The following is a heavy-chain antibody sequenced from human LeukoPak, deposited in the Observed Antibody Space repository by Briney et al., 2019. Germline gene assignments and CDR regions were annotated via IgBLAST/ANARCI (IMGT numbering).Heavy chain of an antibody. D-gene: IGHD3-10*01. V-gene: IGHV4-59*08. CDR1: GGSIETYY. CDR3: ARSPTYYYTLPDY. Sequence: SETLSLTCTISGGSIETYYWSWIRQPPGKGLEWIGYVYYSGDSNYNPSLKSRVTISVDTSMTQFSLKLSSVTAADTAVYYCARSPTYYYTLPDYWGQGTLVTVSS. J-gene: IGHJ4*02. CDR2: VYYSGDS.